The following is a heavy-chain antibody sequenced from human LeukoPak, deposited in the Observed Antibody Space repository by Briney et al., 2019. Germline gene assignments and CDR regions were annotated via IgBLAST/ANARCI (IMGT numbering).Heavy chain of an antibody. CDR3: AKAYPRITMVRGVTIDY. Sequence: PGGSLRLSCAASGFTFSSYAMHWVRQAPGKGLEWVAVISYDGSNKYYADSVKGRFTISRDNSKNTLYLQMNSLRAEDTAVYYCAKAYPRITMVRGVTIDYWGQGTLVTVSS. CDR1: GFTFSSYA. V-gene: IGHV3-30-3*01. CDR2: ISYDGSNK. D-gene: IGHD3-10*01. J-gene: IGHJ4*02.